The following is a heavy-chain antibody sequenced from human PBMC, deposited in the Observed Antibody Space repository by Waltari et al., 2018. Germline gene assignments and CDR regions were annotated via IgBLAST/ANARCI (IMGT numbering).Heavy chain of an antibody. CDR1: GYTFTSYY. CDR2: SNPSGGST. D-gene: IGHD4-17*01. CDR3: ARGGYGDYYWYFDL. Sequence: QVQLVQSGAEVKKPGASVKVSCKASGYTFTSYYMHWVRQAPGQGLEWMGISNPSGGSTSSAQKFQGRVTRTRDTSTSTVYMELSSRRSEDTAVYYCARGGYGDYYWYFDLWGRGTLVTVSS. J-gene: IGHJ2*01. V-gene: IGHV1-46*01.